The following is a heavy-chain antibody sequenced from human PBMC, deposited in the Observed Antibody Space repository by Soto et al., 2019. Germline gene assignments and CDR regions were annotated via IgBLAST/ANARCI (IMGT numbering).Heavy chain of an antibody. CDR1: GYTFTSDG. Sequence: ASVKGSCKASGYTFTSDGIGWVRQAPGQGLEWMGWISAYNGNTNYAQKLQGRVTMTTDTSTSTAYMELRSLRSDDTAVYYCARVNRGYAPTPGYSSSWFDYWGQGTLVTV. CDR3: ARVNRGYAPTPGYSSSWFDY. D-gene: IGHD6-13*01. V-gene: IGHV1-18*01. CDR2: ISAYNGNT. J-gene: IGHJ5*01.